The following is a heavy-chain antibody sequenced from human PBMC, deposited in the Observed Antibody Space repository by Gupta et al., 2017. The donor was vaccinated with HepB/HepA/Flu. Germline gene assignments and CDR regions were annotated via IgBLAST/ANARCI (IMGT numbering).Heavy chain of an antibody. CDR3: ARVNLSSSWEFGRQRILALVS. Sequence: QLQLQESGPGLVRPSETVSLTCDVSGGSVSSTSYFWAWLRQPPGKTLESIGTIYHSGTTSCYPSLRSRVSMSADTSRNLVSLKWNSATAADTAIYVWARVNLSSSWEFGRQRILALVSW. CDR2: IYHSGTT. J-gene: IGHJ5*01. CDR1: GGSVSSTSYF. V-gene: IGHV4-39*03. D-gene: IGHD3-16*01.